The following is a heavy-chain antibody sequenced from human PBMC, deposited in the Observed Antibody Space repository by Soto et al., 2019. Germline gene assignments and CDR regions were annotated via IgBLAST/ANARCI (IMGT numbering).Heavy chain of an antibody. Sequence: QVQLVQSGAEVMKPGASVKVSCKTSGYPFTTSGISWLRQAPGKGLEWMGWVGPNNEITNYARKFRGRVSMTTDIFTRTGYMVLTSLRSDDTAVYYCATYGSGTYFDYWGQGTLVTVSS. D-gene: IGHD3-10*01. CDR2: VGPNNEIT. V-gene: IGHV1-18*01. J-gene: IGHJ4*02. CDR3: ATYGSGTYFDY. CDR1: GYPFTTSG.